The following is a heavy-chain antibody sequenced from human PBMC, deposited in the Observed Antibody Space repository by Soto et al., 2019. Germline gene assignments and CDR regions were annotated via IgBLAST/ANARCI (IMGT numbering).Heavy chain of an antibody. D-gene: IGHD3-9*01. Sequence: QVQLQQWGAGPLRPLETLSLTCGVSGGSFSGYYWAWIRQSPGKGLEWIGEINDRGSINYNPSLKSRVSISVDTSKNHYYLNLRSVTAADTAVYYCARESHDILTGPPWVWYFDLWGRGTLVNVSS. CDR2: INDRGSI. CDR1: GGSFSGYY. J-gene: IGHJ2*01. V-gene: IGHV4-34*01. CDR3: ARESHDILTGPPWVWYFDL.